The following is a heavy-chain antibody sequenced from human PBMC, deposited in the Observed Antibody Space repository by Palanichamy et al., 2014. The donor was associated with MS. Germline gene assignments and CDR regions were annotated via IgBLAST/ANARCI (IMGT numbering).Heavy chain of an antibody. CDR1: GFSFSSKF. CDR3: ARGGCSATSCLDY. CDR2: INSDGGST. J-gene: IGHJ4*02. Sequence: VQLVESGGGLGSGLGGPVRLSCAASGFSFSSKFMHWVRQVPGKGLEWVSYINSDGGSTNYADSVRGRLAISRDNAKNTLYLQMNDLRVEDTAVYYCARGGCSATSCLDYWGQGTLVTVSS. D-gene: IGHD2-15*01. V-gene: IGHV3-74*01.